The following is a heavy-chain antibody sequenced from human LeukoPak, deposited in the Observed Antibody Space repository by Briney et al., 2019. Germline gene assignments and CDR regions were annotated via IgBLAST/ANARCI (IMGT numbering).Heavy chain of an antibody. CDR3: PRASTTFDD. J-gene: IGHJ4*02. CDR2: VSDGGRT. D-gene: IGHD1-14*01. V-gene: IGHV4-59*01. CDR1: GGSITSYY. Sequence: PSETLSLTCSVSGGSITSYYWSWIRQPPGKGLEWIGHVSDGGRTNYSPSLRSRVSISVDTSKNQFSLKLNSVTAADTAVYFCPRASTTFDDWGQGTLVTVSS.